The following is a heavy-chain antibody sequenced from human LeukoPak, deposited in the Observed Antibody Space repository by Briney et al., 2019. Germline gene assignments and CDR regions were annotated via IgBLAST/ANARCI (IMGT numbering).Heavy chain of an antibody. CDR3: ARGTSSSWYSRY. J-gene: IGHJ4*02. CDR2: IKQDGSEK. V-gene: IGHV3-7*03. Sequence: GGSLRLSCAASGFTFSSYRMSWVRQAPGKGLEWVANIKQDGSEKYYVDSVKGRFTISRDNAKNSLYLQMNSLRAEDTAVYYCARGTSSSWYSRYWGQGTLVTVSS. D-gene: IGHD6-13*01. CDR1: GFTFSSYR.